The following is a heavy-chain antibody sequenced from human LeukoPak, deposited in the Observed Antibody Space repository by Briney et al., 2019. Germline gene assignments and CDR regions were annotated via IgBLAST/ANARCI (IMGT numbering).Heavy chain of an antibody. J-gene: IGHJ5*02. CDR3: ARAEVRGVIPNWFDP. CDR1: GYSFTSYW. D-gene: IGHD3-10*01. CDR2: IYPGDSDT. Sequence: GESLKISCKGSGYSFTSYWIGWVRQMPGKGLEWMGIIYPGDSDTRYSPSFQGQVTISADKSISTAYLQWSSLKASDTAMYYCARAEVRGVIPNWFDPWGQGTLVTVSS. V-gene: IGHV5-51*01.